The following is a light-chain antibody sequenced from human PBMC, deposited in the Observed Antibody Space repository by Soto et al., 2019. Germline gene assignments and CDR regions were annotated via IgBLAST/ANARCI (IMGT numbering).Light chain of an antibody. Sequence: EIAVTQSPGTLSLSPGEIDTLSCRSSQSVSSSYLAWYQQKPGQAPRLLIYGASSRATGIPDRFSGSGSGTDFTLTISRLEPEDFAVYYCQKYGSSPWKFGKGPTGAIK. J-gene: IGKJ1*01. CDR3: QKYGSSPWK. CDR1: QSVSSSY. CDR2: GAS. V-gene: IGKV3-20*01.